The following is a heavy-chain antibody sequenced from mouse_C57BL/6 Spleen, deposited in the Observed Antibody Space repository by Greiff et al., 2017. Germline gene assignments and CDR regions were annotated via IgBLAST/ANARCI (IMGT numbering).Heavy chain of an antibody. D-gene: IGHD1-1*01. CDR2: INPNYGTT. Sequence: VQLKQSGPELVKPGASVKISCKASGYSFTDYNMNWVKQSNGKSLEWIGVINPNYGTTSYNQKFKGKATLTVDQSSSTAYMQLNSLTSEDSAVYYCARRSITTVVAVGFDYWGQGTTLTVSS. V-gene: IGHV1-39*01. CDR3: ARRSITTVVAVGFDY. CDR1: GYSFTDYN. J-gene: IGHJ2*01.